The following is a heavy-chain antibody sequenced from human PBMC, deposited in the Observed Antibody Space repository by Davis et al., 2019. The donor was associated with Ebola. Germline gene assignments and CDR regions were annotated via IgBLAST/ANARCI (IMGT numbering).Heavy chain of an antibody. J-gene: IGHJ4*02. CDR2: IYRDGRT. D-gene: IGHD1-26*01. CDR1: GFIVSDKY. V-gene: IGHV3-53*01. CDR3: VQDREPPIEWEILHAFDY. Sequence: GGSLRLSCAASGFIVSDKYMSWVRQAPGKRLEWVSVIYRDGRTYYADSVKGRFTISRDSSKSTLYLQMSSLRVEDTAVYYCVQDREPPIEWEILHAFDYWGQGTLVTVSS.